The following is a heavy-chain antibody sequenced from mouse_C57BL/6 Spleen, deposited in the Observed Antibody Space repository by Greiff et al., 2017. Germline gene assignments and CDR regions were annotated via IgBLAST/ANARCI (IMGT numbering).Heavy chain of an antibody. CDR3: ARPLITTVVAYYYAMDY. CDR2: IDPANGNT. Sequence: LKESVAELVRPGASVKLSCTASGFNIKNTYMHWVKQRPEQGLEWIGRIDPANGNTKYAPKFQGKATITADTSSNTAYLQLSSLTSEDTAIYYCARPLITTVVAYYYAMDYWGQGTSVTVSS. CDR1: GFNIKNTY. J-gene: IGHJ4*01. V-gene: IGHV14-3*01. D-gene: IGHD1-1*01.